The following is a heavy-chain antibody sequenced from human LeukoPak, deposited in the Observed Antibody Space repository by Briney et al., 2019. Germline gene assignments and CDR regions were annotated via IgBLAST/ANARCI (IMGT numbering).Heavy chain of an antibody. Sequence: PGRSLRLSCAASGFTFSSYGMHWVRQAPGKGLEWVAVISYDGSNKYYADSVKGRFTISRDNSKNTLHLQMNSLRAEDTAVYYCAKDGYSYYFDYWGQGTLVTVSS. CDR2: ISYDGSNK. D-gene: IGHD5-24*01. J-gene: IGHJ4*02. CDR1: GFTFSSYG. CDR3: AKDGYSYYFDY. V-gene: IGHV3-30*18.